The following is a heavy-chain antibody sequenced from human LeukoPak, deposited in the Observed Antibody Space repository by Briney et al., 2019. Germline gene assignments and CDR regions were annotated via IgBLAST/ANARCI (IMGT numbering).Heavy chain of an antibody. CDR3: ARVITYYDFWSGSGYMDV. CDR2: IYSGGGT. D-gene: IGHD3-3*01. CDR1: GFTVSSNY. Sequence: PGGSLRLSCAASGFTVSSNYMSWVRQAPGKGLEWVSVIYSGGGTYYADSVKGRFTISRDNSKNTLYLQMNSLRAEDTAVYYCARVITYYDFWSGSGYMDVWGKGTTVTVSS. V-gene: IGHV3-66*02. J-gene: IGHJ6*03.